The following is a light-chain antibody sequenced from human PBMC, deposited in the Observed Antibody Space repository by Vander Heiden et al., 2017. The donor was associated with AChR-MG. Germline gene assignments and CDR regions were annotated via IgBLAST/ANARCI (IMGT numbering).Light chain of an antibody. CDR3: VLSYTGAWV. CDR1: VSTGHY. Sequence: VSTGHYRCWFQQKPGQAPRTLIFNTDNRHTWTPDRFSGSRLGGKAALTLSGAQAEDEADYYCVLSYTGAWVFGGGTKLTVL. CDR2: NTD. J-gene: IGLJ3*02. V-gene: IGLV7-46*01.